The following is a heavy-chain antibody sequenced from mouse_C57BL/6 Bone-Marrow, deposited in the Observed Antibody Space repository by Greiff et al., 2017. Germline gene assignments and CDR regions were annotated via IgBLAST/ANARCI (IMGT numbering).Heavy chain of an antibody. CDR1: GYAFSSSW. J-gene: IGHJ2*01. D-gene: IGHD2-2*01. CDR2: IYPGDGDT. V-gene: IGHV1-82*01. CDR3: ARLGYYFDY. Sequence: QVQLQQSGPELVKPGASVKISCKASGYAFSSSWMNWAKQRPGKGLEWIGRIYPGDGDTNYNGKFKGKATLTADKSSSTAYMQLSSLTSEDSAVYFCARLGYYFDYWGQGTTLTVSS.